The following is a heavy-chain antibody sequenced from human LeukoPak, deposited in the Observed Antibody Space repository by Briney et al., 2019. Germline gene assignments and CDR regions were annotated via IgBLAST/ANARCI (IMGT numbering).Heavy chain of an antibody. CDR2: ISTYNGDT. Sequence: ASVKVSCKASGYTFTRHAISWVRQAPGQGLEWMGWISTYNGDTKYAQKIQGRVTMTTDASTSTAYMELRSLRSDDTAVYYCARDPSNTSGYYAYLDYWGQGTLVTVSS. CDR1: GYTFTRHA. V-gene: IGHV1-18*01. CDR3: ARDPSNTSGYYAYLDY. D-gene: IGHD6-19*01. J-gene: IGHJ4*02.